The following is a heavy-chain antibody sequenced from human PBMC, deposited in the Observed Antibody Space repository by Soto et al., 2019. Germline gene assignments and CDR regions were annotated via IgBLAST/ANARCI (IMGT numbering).Heavy chain of an antibody. CDR1: GDSISSHY. V-gene: IGHV4-59*11. J-gene: IGHJ4*02. CDR2: GST. Sequence: SETLSLTCTVSGDSISSHYWSWIRQPPGKGLEWIGFGSTKYNPSLKSRIRVSVDTSKNQFSLNLTSATAADTAVYYCARVSTSASGSYYTLDYWGQGTLVTVSS. D-gene: IGHD3-10*01. CDR3: ARVSTSASGSYYTLDY.